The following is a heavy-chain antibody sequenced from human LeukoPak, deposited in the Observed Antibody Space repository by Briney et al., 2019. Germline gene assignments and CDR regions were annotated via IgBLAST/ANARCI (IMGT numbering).Heavy chain of an antibody. CDR1: GFTFSSYN. Sequence: KPGGSLRLSCAASGFTFSSYNMNWVRQAPGKGLEWVGRIKSKTDGGTTDYAAPVKGRFTISRDDSKNTLYLQMNSLKTEDTAVYYCTTDSHTAMAPPHWGQGTLVTVSS. CDR2: IKSKTDGGTT. CDR3: TTDSHTAMAPPH. D-gene: IGHD5-18*01. V-gene: IGHV3-15*01. J-gene: IGHJ4*02.